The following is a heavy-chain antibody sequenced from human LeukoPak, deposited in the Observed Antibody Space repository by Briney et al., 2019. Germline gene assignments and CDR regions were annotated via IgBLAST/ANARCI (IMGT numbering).Heavy chain of an antibody. CDR2: ISAYNGNT. CDR1: GYTFTSYG. Sequence: ASVKVSCKASGYTFTSYGISWVRQAPGQGLEWMGWISAYNGNTNYAQKLQGRVTMTTDTSTSTAYMELRSLRSDDTAVYYCARGRRATIFGVVIFDYWGQGTLVTVSS. CDR3: ARGRRATIFGVVIFDY. D-gene: IGHD3-3*01. J-gene: IGHJ4*02. V-gene: IGHV1-18*01.